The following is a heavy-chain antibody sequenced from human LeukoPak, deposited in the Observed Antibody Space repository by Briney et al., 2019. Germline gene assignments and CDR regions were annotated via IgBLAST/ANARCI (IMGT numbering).Heavy chain of an antibody. CDR3: ARAPFRGYSYVGHFDY. Sequence: GASVKVSCKASGGTFSSYAISWVRQAPGQGLEWMGRIIPILGIANYAQKFQGRVTITADKSASTAYMELSSLRSEDTAVYYCARAPFRGYSYVGHFDYWGQGTLVTVSS. CDR2: IIPILGIA. D-gene: IGHD5-18*01. V-gene: IGHV1-69*04. J-gene: IGHJ4*02. CDR1: GGTFSSYA.